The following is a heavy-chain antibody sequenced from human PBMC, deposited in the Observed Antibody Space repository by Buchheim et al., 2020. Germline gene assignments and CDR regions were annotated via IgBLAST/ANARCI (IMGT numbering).Heavy chain of an antibody. CDR3: ARDEEDSYGTLAFRGYYGMDV. J-gene: IGHJ6*02. D-gene: IGHD5-18*01. CDR2: INPSGGST. Sequence: QVQLVQSGAEVKKPGASVKVSCKASGYTFTSYYMHWVRQAPGQGLEWMGIINPSGGSTSYAQKFQGRVTMTRDTSTSPVYMELSILRSEDTAVYYCARDEEDSYGTLAFRGYYGMDVWGQGTT. CDR1: GYTFTSYY. V-gene: IGHV1-46*03.